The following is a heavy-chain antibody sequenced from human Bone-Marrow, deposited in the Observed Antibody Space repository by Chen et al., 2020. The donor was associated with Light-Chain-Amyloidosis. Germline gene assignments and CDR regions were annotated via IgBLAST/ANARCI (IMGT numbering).Heavy chain of an antibody. Sequence: EEQLVESGGGSVQPGGSLRLSCTASGLTFSSHWMHWVRQAPGKGLVWVSRINGDGSNIYYADSVKGRFTISRDNAKNTLYLQMNSLRAEDTAVYFCARGYSGYGNFDYWGHGTLVTVSS. D-gene: IGHD5-12*01. J-gene: IGHJ4*01. CDR2: INGDGSNI. CDR1: GLTFSSHW. CDR3: ARGYSGYGNFDY. V-gene: IGHV3-74*01.